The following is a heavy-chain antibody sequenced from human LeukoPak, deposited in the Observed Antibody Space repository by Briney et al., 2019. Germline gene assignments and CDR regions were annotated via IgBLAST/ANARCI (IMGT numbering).Heavy chain of an antibody. J-gene: IGHJ5*02. CDR3: ARGRVFPGVAPRLVWFDP. Sequence: ASVKVSCKASGYTFSSDDINWVRQAPGQGREWMGWMNPKSGNTGYAQKFLGRVTMTRNTSISTAYMELSRLRSEDTAVYYCARGRVFPGVAPRLVWFDPWGQGTPVTVSS. CDR2: MNPKSGNT. CDR1: GYTFSSDD. D-gene: IGHD3-9*01. V-gene: IGHV1-8*02.